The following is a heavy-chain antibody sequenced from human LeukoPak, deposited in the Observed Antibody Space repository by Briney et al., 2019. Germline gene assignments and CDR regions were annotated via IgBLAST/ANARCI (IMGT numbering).Heavy chain of an antibody. Sequence: SETLSLTCTVSGYSINSAFYWGWIRVPPGKGLEWIGSVFHRGTTYYNSSLKSRVNISIDTSKNQFSLKLSSVTAADTAVYFCARGPYSYDSSGAFDIWGQGTMVTVSS. CDR2: VFHRGTT. CDR1: GYSINSAFY. D-gene: IGHD3-22*01. CDR3: ARGPYSYDSSGAFDI. J-gene: IGHJ3*02. V-gene: IGHV4-38-2*02.